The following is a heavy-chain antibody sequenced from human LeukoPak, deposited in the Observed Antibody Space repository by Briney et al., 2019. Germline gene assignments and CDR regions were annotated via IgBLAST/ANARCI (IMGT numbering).Heavy chain of an antibody. CDR3: ARSSSGWSAGWFDP. D-gene: IGHD6-19*01. CDR1: GGSISRSSNY. CDR2: IFYSGST. V-gene: IGHV4-39*07. J-gene: IGHJ5*02. Sequence: PSETLSLTCTVSGGSISRSSNYWGWIRKPPGRGLDWFGIIFYSGSTHYNPSLKSRVNISVDTSKNQFSLKLSSLTAADTAVYYCARSSSGWSAGWFDPWGQGTLVTVSS.